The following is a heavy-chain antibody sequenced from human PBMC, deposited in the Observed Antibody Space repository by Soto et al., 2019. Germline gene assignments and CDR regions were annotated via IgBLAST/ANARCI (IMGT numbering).Heavy chain of an antibody. Sequence: PSETLSLTCTVSGDSIGNFYWSWIRQPAGKGLESIGRLSTSGRTNYSPSLQSRVTMSLDTSKNRFSLRLTSVSAADTAVYFCASGMGRYFDLWGRGTLVTVSS. CDR2: LSTSGRT. J-gene: IGHJ2*01. V-gene: IGHV4-4*07. CDR3: ASGMGRYFDL. D-gene: IGHD2-8*01. CDR1: GDSIGNFY.